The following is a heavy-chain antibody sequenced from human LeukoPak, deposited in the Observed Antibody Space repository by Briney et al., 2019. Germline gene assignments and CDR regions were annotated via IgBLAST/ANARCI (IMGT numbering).Heavy chain of an antibody. CDR1: GFTFSSYS. CDR2: ISSSSSTI. J-gene: IGHJ4*02. Sequence: GGSLRLSCAASGFTFSSYSMNWVRQAPGKGLECVSYISSSSSTIYYADSVKGRFTISRDNAKNSLYLQMNSLRAEDTAVYYCARDRHESLAMEEDFDYWRQGTLVTVSS. CDR3: ARDRHESLAMEEDFDY. V-gene: IGHV3-48*01. D-gene: IGHD5-18*01.